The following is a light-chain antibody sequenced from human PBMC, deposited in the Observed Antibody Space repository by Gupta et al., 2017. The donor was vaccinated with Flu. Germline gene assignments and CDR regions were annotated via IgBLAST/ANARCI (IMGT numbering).Light chain of an antibody. V-gene: IGKV1-16*01. CDR1: QEINIL. CDR2: ATS. Sequence: PFSLSASVGDRVTIPCRASQEINILLAWFQQKPGQPPQSLIYATSRLESGVPSRFSGSGSGTTFTLPISSLQPEEFATYYCQKDKSLPPTFGHGTRL. J-gene: IGKJ2*01. CDR3: QKDKSLPPT.